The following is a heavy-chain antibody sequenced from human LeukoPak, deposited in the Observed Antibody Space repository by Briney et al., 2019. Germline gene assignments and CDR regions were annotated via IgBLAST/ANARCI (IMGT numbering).Heavy chain of an antibody. D-gene: IGHD3-3*01. CDR2: ISWNSGNI. V-gene: IGHV3-9*01. J-gene: IGHJ5*02. CDR1: GFSFDDYA. CDR3: AKASVRFLELGWFDP. Sequence: GRSLRLSCAASGFSFDDYAMHWVRQAPGKGLEWVSGISWNSGNIGYADSVKGRSTISRDNAKNSLYLQMNSLRAEDTALYYCAKASVRFLELGWFDPWGQGTLVTVSS.